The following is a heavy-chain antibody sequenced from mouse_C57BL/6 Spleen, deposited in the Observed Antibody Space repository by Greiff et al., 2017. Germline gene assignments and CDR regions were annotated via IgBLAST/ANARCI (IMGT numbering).Heavy chain of an antibody. CDR1: GFTFSSYA. V-gene: IGHV5-9-1*02. J-gene: IGHJ2*01. Sequence: EVKLVESGEGLVKPGGSLKLSCAASGFTFSSYAMSWVRQTPEKRLEWVAYISSGGDYIYYADTVKGRFTISRDNARNTLYLQMSSLKSEDTAMYYCTRCDYSNYLDYWGQGTTLTVSS. CDR2: ISSGGDYI. D-gene: IGHD2-5*01. CDR3: TRCDYSNYLDY.